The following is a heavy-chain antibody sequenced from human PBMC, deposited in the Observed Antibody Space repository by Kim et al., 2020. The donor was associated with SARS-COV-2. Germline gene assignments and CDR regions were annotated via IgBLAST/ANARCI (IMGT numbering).Heavy chain of an antibody. CDR3: AKGEVVVITTRAAFDI. V-gene: IGHV3-9*01. D-gene: IGHD3-22*01. Sequence: SVKGRFTSARDNAKNSLYLQMNSLRAEDTALYYCAKGEVVVITTRAAFDIWGQGTMVTVSS. J-gene: IGHJ3*02.